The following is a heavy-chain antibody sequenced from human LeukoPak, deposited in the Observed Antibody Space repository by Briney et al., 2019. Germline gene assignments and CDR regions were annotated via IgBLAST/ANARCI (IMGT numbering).Heavy chain of an antibody. J-gene: IGHJ3*02. V-gene: IGHV3-20*04. Sequence: GGSLRLSCAASGFTFSSYAMHWVRQAPGKGLEWVSGISWNGGSTGYADSVKGRFTISRDNAKNSLYLQMNSLRAEDTALYYCARDYDSSGYSDAFDIWGQGTMVTVSS. CDR3: ARDYDSSGYSDAFDI. CDR2: ISWNGGST. CDR1: GFTFSSYA. D-gene: IGHD3-22*01.